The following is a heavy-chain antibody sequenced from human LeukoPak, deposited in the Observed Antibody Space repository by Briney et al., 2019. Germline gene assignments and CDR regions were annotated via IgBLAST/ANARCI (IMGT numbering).Heavy chain of an antibody. J-gene: IGHJ3*01. CDR1: GDSMNKNF. CDR2: IFHSGTT. CDR3: ARRMITTCDTFDL. Sequence: SETLSHIRSVSGDSMNKNFWSWIRQPPGKGLEWIGYIFHSGTTNYSPSLESRVTISLDTSKNQFSLMLTSVTAADTAVYYCARRMITTCDTFDLWSQGTMVTVSS. V-gene: IGHV4-59*01. D-gene: IGHD3-16*01.